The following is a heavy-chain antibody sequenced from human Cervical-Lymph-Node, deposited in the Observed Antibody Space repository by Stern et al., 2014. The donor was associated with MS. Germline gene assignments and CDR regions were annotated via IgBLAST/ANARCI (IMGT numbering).Heavy chain of an antibody. J-gene: IGHJ4*02. CDR3: ARDRDWNLDY. CDR1: GYTFPING. Sequence: VQLVQSGAEAKKPGASVKVSCKATGYTFPINGITWVRQAPGQGLEWMGWISANSGNTNYAWNFQDRVTMTRDTSTATAYMELRSLTSDDTAVYYCARDRDWNLDYWGQGTLVTVSS. CDR2: ISANSGNT. V-gene: IGHV1-18*01. D-gene: IGHD1-1*01.